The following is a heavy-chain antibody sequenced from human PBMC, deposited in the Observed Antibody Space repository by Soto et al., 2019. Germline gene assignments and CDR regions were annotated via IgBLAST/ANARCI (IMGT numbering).Heavy chain of an antibody. Sequence: PSETLSLTCTVSGGSISSYYWSWIRQPPGKGLEWIGYIYYSGSTNYNPSLKSRVTISVDTSKNQFSLKLSSVTAADTAVYFCARHDGSRSTDYWGQGTLVTVS. CDR1: GGSISSYY. V-gene: IGHV4-59*08. CDR2: IYYSGST. D-gene: IGHD3-10*01. CDR3: ARHDGSRSTDY. J-gene: IGHJ4*02.